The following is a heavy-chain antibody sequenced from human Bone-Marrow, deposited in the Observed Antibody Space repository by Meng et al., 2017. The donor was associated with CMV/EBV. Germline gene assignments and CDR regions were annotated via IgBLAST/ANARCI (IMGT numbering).Heavy chain of an antibody. J-gene: IGHJ4*02. CDR2: IGYDGSNK. D-gene: IGHD6-19*01. CDR3: ARGRSSGWWVARYYFDY. CDR1: GFSFRGYG. Sequence: GGSLRLSCAASGFSFRGYGMHWVRQAPGKGLEWVAHIGYDGSNKWYADSVKDRFTISKDNSKNTLYLQMNSLRAEDTAVYYCARGRSSGWWVARYYFDYWGQRTLVTVSS. V-gene: IGHV3-33*01.